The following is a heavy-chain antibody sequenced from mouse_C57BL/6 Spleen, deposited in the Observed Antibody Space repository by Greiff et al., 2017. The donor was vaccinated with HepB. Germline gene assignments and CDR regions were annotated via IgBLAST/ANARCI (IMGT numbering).Heavy chain of an antibody. V-gene: IGHV1-20*01. CDR1: GYSFTGYF. J-gene: IGHJ3*01. Sequence: VQLQQSGPELVQPGDSVKISCKASGYSFTGYFMNWVMQSHGKSLEWIGRINPYNGDTFYNQKFKGKATLTVDKSSSTAHMELRSLTSEDSAVYYCAEGSSWAYWGQGTLVTVSA. D-gene: IGHD1-1*01. CDR3: AEGSSWAY. CDR2: INPYNGDT.